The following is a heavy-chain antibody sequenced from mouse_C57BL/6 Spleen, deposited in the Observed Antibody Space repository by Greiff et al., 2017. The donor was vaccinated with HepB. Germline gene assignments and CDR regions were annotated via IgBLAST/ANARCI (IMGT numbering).Heavy chain of an antibody. V-gene: IGHV14-2*01. CDR2: IDPEDGET. Sequence: EVQLQQSGAELVKPGASVKLSCTASGFNIKDYYMHWVKQRTEQGLEWIGRIDPEDGETKYAPNFQGKATITADTSSNTAYLQLSSLTSEDTAVYYCARVYGSSFDYWGQGTTLTVSS. J-gene: IGHJ2*01. D-gene: IGHD1-1*01. CDR1: GFNIKDYY. CDR3: ARVYGSSFDY.